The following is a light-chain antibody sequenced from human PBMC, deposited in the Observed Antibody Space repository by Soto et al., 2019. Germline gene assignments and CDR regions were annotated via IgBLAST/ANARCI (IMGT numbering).Light chain of an antibody. CDR3: QSYDSSLSGSLSGSDVV. V-gene: IGLV1-40*01. Sequence: QSVLTQPPSVSGAPGQRVTISCTGSSSNIGAGYDVHWYQQLPGAAPKLLIYGNNNRPSGVPDRFSGSKSGTSASLAITGLQAEDEADYYCQSYDSSLSGSLSGSDVVFAGGTKLTVL. CDR2: GNN. J-gene: IGLJ2*01. CDR1: SSNIGAGYD.